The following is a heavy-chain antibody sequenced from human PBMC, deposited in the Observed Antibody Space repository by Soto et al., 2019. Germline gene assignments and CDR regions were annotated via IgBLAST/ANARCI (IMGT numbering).Heavy chain of an antibody. CDR3: ATADGFGVVTPFFEY. Sequence: QPQLQESGPGLVKPPETLSLTCTVSGGSISSRSHYWGWIRQFPGRHLEWIGSSYYRGSTHYNPSLKTRVTISVDTSKNQVSLKVYSVTAADTAVYYCATADGFGVVTPFFEYWGQGILVTVSS. J-gene: IGHJ4*02. V-gene: IGHV4-39*01. D-gene: IGHD3-3*01. CDR2: SYYRGST. CDR1: GGSISSRSHY.